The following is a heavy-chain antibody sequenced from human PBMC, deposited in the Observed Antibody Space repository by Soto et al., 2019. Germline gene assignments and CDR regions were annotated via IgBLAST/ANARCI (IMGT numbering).Heavy chain of an antibody. CDR3: ARGSSYDPVNWFDP. CDR2: INHNSGGT. Sequence: QVQLVQSGAEVKKPGASVKVSCKASGYTFTGYYMHWVRQAPGQGLEWMGWINHNSGGTNYAQKFQGWVTMTRDTAVSTAYMELSRLRSYDTAVYYCARGSSYDPVNWFDPWGQGALVAVSS. CDR1: GYTFTGYY. V-gene: IGHV1-2*04. J-gene: IGHJ5*02. D-gene: IGHD5-18*01.